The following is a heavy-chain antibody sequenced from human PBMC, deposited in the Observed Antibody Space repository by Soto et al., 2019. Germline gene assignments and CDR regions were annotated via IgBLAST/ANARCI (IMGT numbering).Heavy chain of an antibody. CDR2: IYSSGST. J-gene: IGHJ3*02. V-gene: IGHV4-61*01. CDR3: ATSPRFAFDI. CDR1: GGSVNSVNYY. Sequence: SETLSLTCSVSGGSVNSVNYYWSWIRQPPGKGLEWIGYIYSSGSTNYKPSLKSRVTISVDTSKNQHSLRLNSVTTADTAVYYCATSPRFAFDIWGQGTMVTVSS.